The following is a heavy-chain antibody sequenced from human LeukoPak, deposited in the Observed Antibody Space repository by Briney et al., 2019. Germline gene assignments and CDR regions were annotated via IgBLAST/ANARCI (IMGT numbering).Heavy chain of an antibody. CDR2: ISRSSSHI. J-gene: IGHJ3*02. V-gene: IGHV3-21*01. D-gene: IGHD6-13*01. CDR3: ARDRDPDDSSDDAFDI. CDR1: GFTFSNYS. Sequence: PGGSLRLSCAASGFTFSNYSMNWVRQAPGKGLEWVSSISRSSSHIYYTDSVKGRFTISRDNAKNSLYLQMNSLRAEDTAVYYCARDRDPDDSSDDAFDIWGQGTMVTVSS.